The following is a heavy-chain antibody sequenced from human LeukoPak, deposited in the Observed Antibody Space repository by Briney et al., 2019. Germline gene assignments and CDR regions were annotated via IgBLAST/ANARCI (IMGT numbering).Heavy chain of an antibody. J-gene: IGHJ6*03. V-gene: IGHV3-11*01. CDR3: ARLRGAGYTQGYYYYMDV. CDR1: GFTFSDYY. Sequence: EGSLRLSCAASGFTFSDYYMSWIRQAPGKGLEWVSYISGSGSTIYYADSVKGRFTISRDNAKNSLYLQMNSLRAEDTAVYYCARLRGAGYTQGYYYYMDVWGKGTTVTVSS. CDR2: ISGSGSTI. D-gene: IGHD2-2*02.